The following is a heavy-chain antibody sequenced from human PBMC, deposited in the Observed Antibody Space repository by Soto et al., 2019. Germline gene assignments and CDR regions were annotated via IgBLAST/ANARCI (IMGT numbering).Heavy chain of an antibody. CDR1: GGAFTDYI. Sequence: ASVKVSCKASGGAFTDYIFDWVRQAPGQGLEWMGGIIPMFGTPKYAQKFQHRVTISADVSTGTAYMELTRLRFDDTTVYYCAGGRDQPPVGLYFESWGEGTRVTVSS. CDR2: IIPMFGTP. J-gene: IGHJ4*02. CDR3: AGGRDQPPVGLYFES. D-gene: IGHD1-26*01. V-gene: IGHV1-69*13.